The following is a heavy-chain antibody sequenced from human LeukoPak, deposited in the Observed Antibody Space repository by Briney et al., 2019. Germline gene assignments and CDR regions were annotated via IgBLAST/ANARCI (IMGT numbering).Heavy chain of an antibody. Sequence: SVKASCKASGGTFSSYAISWVRQAPGQGLEWMGGIIPIFGTANYAQKFQGRVTITADESTSTAYMELSSLRSEDTAVYYCARGSCSSTSCYHLSLYYYYGMDVWGQGTTVTVSS. CDR2: IIPIFGTA. J-gene: IGHJ6*02. CDR3: ARGSCSSTSCYHLSLYYYYGMDV. CDR1: GGTFSSYA. V-gene: IGHV1-69*13. D-gene: IGHD2-2*01.